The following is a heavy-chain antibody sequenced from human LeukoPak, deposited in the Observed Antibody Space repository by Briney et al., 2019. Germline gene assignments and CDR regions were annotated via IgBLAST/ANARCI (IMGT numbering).Heavy chain of an antibody. CDR2: ISLAGQT. D-gene: IGHD1-26*01. CDR1: GGSISGTNW. V-gene: IGHV4/OR15-8*02. CDR3: SRESGPFCPFGY. J-gene: IGHJ4*02. Sequence: SETLSLTCSVSGGSISGTNWWSWVRQPPGQGLEWIGEISLAGQTNYNPSLNGRVTMSLDKSSNQLSLHLTSVTAADTATYSCSRESGPFCPFGYWGQGTLVIVSS.